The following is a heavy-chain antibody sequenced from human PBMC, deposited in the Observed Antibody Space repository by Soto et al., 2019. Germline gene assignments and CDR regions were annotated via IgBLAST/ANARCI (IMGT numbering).Heavy chain of an antibody. CDR2: IYYRGST. Sequence: SETLSLTCTVSGGSISSRDYYWSWIRQPPGKGLELIGDIYYRGSTYCNPSLKSRVTISVDTSKNQFSLKLSSVTAEDTAVYYCGSDSRRSGYFDPHPDYCYYGMHXWGQVTTGTVS. CDR3: GSDSRRSGYFDPHPDYCYYGMHX. D-gene: IGHD3-3*01. J-gene: IGHJ6*02. V-gene: IGHV4-30-4*01. CDR1: GGSISSRDYY.